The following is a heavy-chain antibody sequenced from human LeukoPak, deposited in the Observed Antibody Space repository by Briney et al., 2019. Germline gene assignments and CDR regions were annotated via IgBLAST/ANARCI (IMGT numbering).Heavy chain of an antibody. D-gene: IGHD2-2*01. J-gene: IGHJ4*02. CDR1: GGSISPFY. V-gene: IGHV4-59*08. CDR2: IYYSGSS. Sequence: SETLSLTCTVSGGSISPFYWSWIRQPPGKGLEWIGYIYYSGSSSYNPSLKSRVTISVDTSKNQFFLKLSSVTAADTAVYYCARGRGEVVPAAILGGIHYFDYWGQGTLVTVSS. CDR3: ARGRGEVVPAAILGGIHYFDY.